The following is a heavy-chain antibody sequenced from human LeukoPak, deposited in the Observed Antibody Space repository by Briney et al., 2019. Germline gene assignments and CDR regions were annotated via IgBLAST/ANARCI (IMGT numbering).Heavy chain of an antibody. J-gene: IGHJ4*02. CDR3: ARFSPRAMGNYFDF. D-gene: IGHD7-27*01. Sequence: SSETLSLTCTVSGGSISSYYWSWIRQPPGKGLEWIGYIYYSGSTNYNPSLKSRVTISVDTSKNQFSLNLSSVTAADTAVYYCARFSPRAMGNYFDFWGQGTLVTVSS. V-gene: IGHV4-59*12. CDR1: GGSISSYY. CDR2: IYYSGST.